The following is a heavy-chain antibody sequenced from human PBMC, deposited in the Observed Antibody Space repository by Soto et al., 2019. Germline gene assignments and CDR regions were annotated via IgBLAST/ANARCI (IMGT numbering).Heavy chain of an antibody. Sequence: XDSLKVSCKCSGYGFTSYWIGWVLQMPGKGLEWLGIIYPGDSDTRYNPSFQGQVTISADKSISTTYLQWSSLKASDTAVYYCERQPGIVGPWDCFDYWGQGTQVTVSS. V-gene: IGHV5-51*01. CDR3: ERQPGIVGPWDCFDY. D-gene: IGHD1-26*01. CDR2: IYPGDSDT. CDR1: GYGFTSYW. J-gene: IGHJ4*02.